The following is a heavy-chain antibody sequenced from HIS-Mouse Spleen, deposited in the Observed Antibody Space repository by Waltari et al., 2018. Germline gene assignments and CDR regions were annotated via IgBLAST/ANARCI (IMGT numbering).Heavy chain of an antibody. V-gene: IGHV1-2*02. J-gene: IGHJ3*02. CDR2: INTNGGGT. CDR1: GYTFTGYY. Sequence: QVQLVQSGAEVKKPGASVKVSCTASGYTFTGYYMHWVRQAPGQGLEWVGWINTNGGGTNYAQKFQGRVTMTRDTSISTAYMELSRLRSDDTAVYYCARDPNFAFDIWGQGTMVTVSS. CDR3: ARDPNFAFDI. D-gene: IGHD7-27*01.